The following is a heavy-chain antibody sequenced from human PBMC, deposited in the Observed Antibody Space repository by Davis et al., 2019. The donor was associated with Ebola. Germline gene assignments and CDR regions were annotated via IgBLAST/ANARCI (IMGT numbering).Heavy chain of an antibody. CDR1: GGSISSSSYY. D-gene: IGHD4-17*01. Sequence: SETLSLTCTVSGGSISSSSYYWGWIRQPPGKGLEWIGYIYYSGSTNYNPSLKSRVTISVDTSKNQFSLKLSSVTAADTAVYYCARDSYGDYTLDYWGQGTLVTVSS. J-gene: IGHJ4*02. CDR3: ARDSYGDYTLDY. V-gene: IGHV4-61*01. CDR2: IYYSGST.